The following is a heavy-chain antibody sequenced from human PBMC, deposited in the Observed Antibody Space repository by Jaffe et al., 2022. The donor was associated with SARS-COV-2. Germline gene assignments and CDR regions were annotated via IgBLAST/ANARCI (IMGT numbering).Heavy chain of an antibody. CDR1: GFTFSSYS. D-gene: IGHD4-4*01. Sequence: EVQLVESGGGLVKPGGSLRLSCAASGFTFSSYSMNWVRQAPGKGLEWVSSISSSSSYIYYADSVKGRFTISRDNAKNSLYLQMNSLRAEDTAVYYCAATVTTVRGVFRYYYYGMDVWGQGTTVTVSS. CDR3: AATVTTVRGVFRYYYYGMDV. J-gene: IGHJ6*02. V-gene: IGHV3-21*01. CDR2: ISSSSSYI.